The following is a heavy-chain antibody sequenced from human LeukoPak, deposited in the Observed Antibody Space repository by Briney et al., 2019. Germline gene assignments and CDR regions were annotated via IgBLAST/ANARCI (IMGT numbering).Heavy chain of an antibody. CDR1: GGSFSGYY. Sequence: SETLSLTCAVYGGSFSGYYWSWIRQPPGKGLEWIGEINHSGSTNYNPSFKSRVTISVDTSKNQFSLKLSSVTAADTAVYYCARGRPSRWLLDKGQYYFDYWGQGTLVTVSS. J-gene: IGHJ4*02. CDR3: ARGRPSRWLLDKGQYYFDY. CDR2: INHSGST. V-gene: IGHV4-34*01. D-gene: IGHD3-22*01.